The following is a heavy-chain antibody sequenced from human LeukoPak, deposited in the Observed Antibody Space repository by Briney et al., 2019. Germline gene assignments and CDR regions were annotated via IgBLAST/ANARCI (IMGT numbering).Heavy chain of an antibody. CDR1: GGTFSSYA. CDR3: ARDQRVLGGNWNYLYTS. D-gene: IGHD1-7*01. Sequence: SVKVSCKASGGTFSSYAISWVRQAPGQGLEWMGGIIPIFGTANYAQKFQGRVTITADESTSTAYMELSSLRSEDTAVYYCARDQRVLGGNWNYLYTSWGQGTLVTVSS. CDR2: IIPIFGTA. J-gene: IGHJ4*02. V-gene: IGHV1-69*13.